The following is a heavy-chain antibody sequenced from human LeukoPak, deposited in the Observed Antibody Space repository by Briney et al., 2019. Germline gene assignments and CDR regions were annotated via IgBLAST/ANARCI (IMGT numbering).Heavy chain of an antibody. D-gene: IGHD3-3*01. CDR2: ISYDGSNK. V-gene: IGHV3-30-3*01. CDR3: ARGGDFWSGSDAFDI. Sequence: GGSLRLSCAASGFTFSSYAMHWVRQAPGKGLEWVAVISYDGSNKYYADSVKGRFTISRDNSKNTLYPQMNSLRAEDTAVYYCARGGDFWSGSDAFDIWGQGTMVTVSS. CDR1: GFTFSSYA. J-gene: IGHJ3*02.